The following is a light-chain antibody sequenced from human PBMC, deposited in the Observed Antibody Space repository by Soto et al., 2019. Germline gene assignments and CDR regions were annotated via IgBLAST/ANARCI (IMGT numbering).Light chain of an antibody. CDR2: AIS. CDR1: QSVTNSY. Sequence: EIVLTQSPGTLSLSPGERATLSCRASQSVTNSYLAWYQQKSGQAPRLLIYAISSRATGIPDRFSGSGSGTDFTLTISRLEPEDFAVDYCQQYGISRTFGQGTQVDIK. CDR3: QQYGISRT. V-gene: IGKV3-20*01. J-gene: IGKJ1*01.